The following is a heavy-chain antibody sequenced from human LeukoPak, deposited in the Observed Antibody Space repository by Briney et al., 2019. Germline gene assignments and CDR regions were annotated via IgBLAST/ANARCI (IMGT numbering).Heavy chain of an antibody. CDR1: GYMFTSYA. J-gene: IGHJ4*02. CDR3: ARHPYYDSRGYYAY. CDR2: ISAFTGNT. V-gene: IGHV1-18*01. D-gene: IGHD3-22*01. Sequence: GSSVKVSCKTSGYMFTSYAISWVRQAPGQGLEWMGWISAFTGNTNYAQKVQGRVTMTTDTSTTTAYMELRSLRSDDTAVYYCARHPYYDSRGYYAYWGQGSLVTVSS.